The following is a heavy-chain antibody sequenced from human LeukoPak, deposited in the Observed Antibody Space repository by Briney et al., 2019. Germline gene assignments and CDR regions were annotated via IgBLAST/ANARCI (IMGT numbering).Heavy chain of an antibody. J-gene: IGHJ5*02. CDR2: INWNGAWT. V-gene: IGHV3-20*04. CDR3: AGYYYDSSRGFDL. Sequence: RPGGSLRLSCAASGFKFDDYGVSWVRQAPGKGLEWVCDINWNGAWTGYADSVKGRFTISRDNAKNSLYLQMNSLRAEDTALYYCAGYYYDSSRGFDLWGQGTLVTVSA. D-gene: IGHD3-22*01. CDR1: GFKFDDYG.